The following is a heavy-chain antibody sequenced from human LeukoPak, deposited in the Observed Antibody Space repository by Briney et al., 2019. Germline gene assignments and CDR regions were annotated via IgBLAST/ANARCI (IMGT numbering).Heavy chain of an antibody. CDR1: GGSFSGYY. CDR3: ARGGAMVRGVIITYLDY. Sequence: SETLSLTCAVYGGSFSGYYWSWIRQPPGKGLEWIGEINHSGSTNYNPSLKSRVTISVDTSKNQFSLKLSSVTAADTAVYYCARGGAMVRGVIITYLDYWGQGTLVTVSS. CDR2: INHSGST. D-gene: IGHD3-10*01. J-gene: IGHJ4*02. V-gene: IGHV4-34*01.